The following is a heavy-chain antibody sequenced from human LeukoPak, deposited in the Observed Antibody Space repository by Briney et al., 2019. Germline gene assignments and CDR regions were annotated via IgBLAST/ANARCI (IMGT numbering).Heavy chain of an antibody. V-gene: IGHV4-59*01. D-gene: IGHD2-2*01. Sequence: SETLSLTCTVSGGSISSYYWSWIRQPPGKGLEWIGYIYYSGSTNYNPSLKSRVTISVDTSKNQFSLKLSSVTAADTAVYYCGRNLGCRSTSCPPPQSDYGMDVWGQGTTVTVSS. CDR1: GGSISSYY. J-gene: IGHJ6*02. CDR3: GRNLGCRSTSCPPPQSDYGMDV. CDR2: IYYSGST.